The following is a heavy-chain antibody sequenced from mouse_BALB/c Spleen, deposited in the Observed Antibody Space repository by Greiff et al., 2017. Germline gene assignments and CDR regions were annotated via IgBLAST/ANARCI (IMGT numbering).Heavy chain of an antibody. J-gene: IGHJ3*01. CDR1: GYSITSGYY. CDR3: ARAPRASPFAY. V-gene: IGHV3-6*02. D-gene: IGHD3-1*01. Sequence: EVKLQESGPGLVKPSQSLSLTCSVTGYSITSGYYWNWIRQFPGNKLEWMGYISYDGSNNYNPSLKNRISITRDTSKNQFFLKLNSVTTEDTATYYCARAPRASPFAYWGQGTLVTVSA. CDR2: ISYDGSN.